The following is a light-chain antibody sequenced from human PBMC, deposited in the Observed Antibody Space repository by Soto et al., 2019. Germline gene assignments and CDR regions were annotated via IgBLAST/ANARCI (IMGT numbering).Light chain of an antibody. CDR2: KAS. Sequence: DIQMTQSPSTLSASVGDRVTITFRASQSISSWLAWYQQKPGKAPKLLIYKASTLKSGVPSRFSGSGSGTEFTLTISSLQPDDFATYYCQQYNSYSITFGQGTRLEIK. J-gene: IGKJ5*01. V-gene: IGKV1-5*03. CDR1: QSISSW. CDR3: QQYNSYSIT.